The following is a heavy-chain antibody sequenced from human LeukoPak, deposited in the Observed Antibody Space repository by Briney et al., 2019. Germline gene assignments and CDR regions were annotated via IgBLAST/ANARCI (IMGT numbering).Heavy chain of an antibody. CDR2: IWDDGSNK. D-gene: IGHD3-22*01. Sequence: PGGSLRLSCAASGLNFNDNDMDWVRQAPGKGLEWVAVIWDDGSNKYYAESVKGRFTISRDISKNMLYLQMNSLRAEDTALYYCARTNYYDISGYDYWGQGTLVTVSS. J-gene: IGHJ4*02. CDR3: ARTNYYDISGYDY. V-gene: IGHV3-33*01. CDR1: GLNFNDND.